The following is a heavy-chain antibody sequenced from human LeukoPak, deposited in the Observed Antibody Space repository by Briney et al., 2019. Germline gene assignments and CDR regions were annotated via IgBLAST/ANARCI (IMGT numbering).Heavy chain of an antibody. Sequence: GGSLRLPCAASGFTFSSYAMSWVRQAPGKGLEWVSLISWDGGSTYYADSVKGRFTISRDNSKNSLYLQMNSLRTEDTALYYCAAAVATYYYYGMDVWGQGTTVTVSS. CDR1: GFTFSSYA. V-gene: IGHV3-43*02. J-gene: IGHJ6*02. CDR2: ISWDGGST. CDR3: AAAVATYYYYGMDV. D-gene: IGHD6-19*01.